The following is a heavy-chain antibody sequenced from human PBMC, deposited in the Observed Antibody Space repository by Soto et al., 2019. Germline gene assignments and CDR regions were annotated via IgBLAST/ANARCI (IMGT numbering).Heavy chain of an antibody. V-gene: IGHV3-48*03. CDR2: ISSRGNTI. CDR3: ARDWLSSSGPTDEYFQH. Sequence: GGSLRLSCAASGFTFSSYEMNWVRQAPGKGLEWVSYISSRGNTIYHADPVKGRFTISKDNAKNSMYLQMNRLRAEDTAVYYCARDWLSSSGPTDEYFQHWGQGTLVTVS. J-gene: IGHJ1*01. D-gene: IGHD6-19*01. CDR1: GFTFSSYE.